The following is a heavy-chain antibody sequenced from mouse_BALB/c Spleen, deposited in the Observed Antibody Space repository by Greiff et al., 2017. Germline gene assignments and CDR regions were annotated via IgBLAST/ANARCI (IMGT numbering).Heavy chain of an antibody. CDR3: ARGGDYDYDGWFAY. D-gene: IGHD2-4*01. CDR2: INPYNDGT. CDR1: GYTFTSYV. Sequence: VQLKQSGPELVKPGASVKMSCKASGYTFTSYVMHWVKQKPGQGLEWIGYINPYNDGTKYNEKFKGKATLTSDKSSSTAYMELSSLTSEDSAVYYCARGGDYDYDGWFAYWGQGTLVTVSA. V-gene: IGHV1-14*01. J-gene: IGHJ3*01.